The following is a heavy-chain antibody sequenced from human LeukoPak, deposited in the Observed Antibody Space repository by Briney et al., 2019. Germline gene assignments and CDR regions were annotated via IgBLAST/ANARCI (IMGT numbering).Heavy chain of an antibody. D-gene: IGHD1-26*01. CDR3: ARERELSWAYYMDV. J-gene: IGHJ6*03. CDR1: GFTFSTYW. CDR2: ISTDGKNT. V-gene: IGHV3-74*01. Sequence: PGGSLRLSCAAAGFTFSTYWMHWVRQAPGKGLVWVSRISTDGKNTIYADSVKGRFTISRDNANNMLFLQMNSLRGDDTAVFYCARERELSWAYYMDVWGKGTTVTVSS.